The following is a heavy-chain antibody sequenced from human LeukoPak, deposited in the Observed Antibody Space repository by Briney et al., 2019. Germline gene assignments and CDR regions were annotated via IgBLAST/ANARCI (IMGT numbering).Heavy chain of an antibody. CDR1: GFTFDDYA. V-gene: IGHV3-9*03. D-gene: IGHD5-12*01. CDR2: IIWNSGII. Sequence: GGSLRLSCAASGFTFDDYAMHWVRQAPGKGLEWVSSIIWNSGIIGYADSVKGRFTISRDNAKNSLYLQMNSLRAEDMALYYCAKDRKATTSYYFDYWGQGTLVTVSS. CDR3: AKDRKATTSYYFDY. J-gene: IGHJ4*02.